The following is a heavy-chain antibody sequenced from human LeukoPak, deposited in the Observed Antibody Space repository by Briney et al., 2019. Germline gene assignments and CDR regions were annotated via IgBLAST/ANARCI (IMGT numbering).Heavy chain of an antibody. D-gene: IGHD3-10*01. J-gene: IGHJ3*02. V-gene: IGHV3-9*01. CDR1: GFTFDDYA. CDR3: AKDLQHGSGTYGAFDI. Sequence: GGSLRLSCAASGFTFDDYAMHWVRQAPGKGLEWVSGISWNSGSIGYADSVKGRFTISRDNAKNSLYLQMNSLRAEDTALYYCAKDLQHGSGTYGAFDIWGQGTMVTVSS. CDR2: ISWNSGSI.